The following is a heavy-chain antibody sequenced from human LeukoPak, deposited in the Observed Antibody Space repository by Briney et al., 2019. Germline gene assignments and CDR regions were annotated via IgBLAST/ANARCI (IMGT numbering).Heavy chain of an antibody. CDR2: IYPDDSDS. Sequence: GESLKISCEASGYNFSTYWIAWVRQMPGKGLEWMGIIYPDDSDSRYRPSFQGQVTISADKSASPAYLQWSSLKASDTAMYYCARHDRQGNAFDIWGQGTMVTVSS. V-gene: IGHV5-51*01. CDR3: ARHDRQGNAFDI. D-gene: IGHD3-10*01. CDR1: GYNFSTYW. J-gene: IGHJ3*02.